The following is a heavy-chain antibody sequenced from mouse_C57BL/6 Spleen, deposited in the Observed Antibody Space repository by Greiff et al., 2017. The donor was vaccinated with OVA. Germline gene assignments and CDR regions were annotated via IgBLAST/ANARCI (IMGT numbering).Heavy chain of an antibody. CDR2: IDPSDSYT. Sequence: QVQLQQPGAELVRPGTSVKLSCKASGYTFTSYWMHWVKQRPGQGLEWIGVIDPSDSYTNYNQKFKGKATLTVDTSSSTAYMQLSSLTSEDSAVYYCATITTVVATSDYWGQGTTLTVSS. CDR3: ATITTVVATSDY. J-gene: IGHJ2*01. CDR1: GYTFTSYW. V-gene: IGHV1-59*01. D-gene: IGHD1-1*01.